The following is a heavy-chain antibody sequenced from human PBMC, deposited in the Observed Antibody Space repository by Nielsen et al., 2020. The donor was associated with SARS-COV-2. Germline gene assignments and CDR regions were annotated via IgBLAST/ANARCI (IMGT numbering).Heavy chain of an antibody. V-gene: IGHV4-34*01. CDR1: GGSFSGYY. J-gene: IGHJ5*02. CDR3: ARGEYRQQLRGRFDP. D-gene: IGHD6-13*01. Sequence: SETLSLTCAVYGGSFSGYYWSWIRQPPGKGLEWIGEINHSGSTNYNPSLKSRVTISVDTSKNQFSLKLSSVTAADTAVYYCARGEYRQQLRGRFDPWGQGTLVTVSS. CDR2: INHSGST.